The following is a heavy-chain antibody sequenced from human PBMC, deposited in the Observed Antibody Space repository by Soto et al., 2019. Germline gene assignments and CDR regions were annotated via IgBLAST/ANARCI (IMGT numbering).Heavy chain of an antibody. Sequence: PGESLTISCKGSGYSFTSYWISWVRKMPGKGLEWMGRIDPSDSYTNYSPSFQGHVTISADKSISTAYLQWSSLKASDTAMYYCARHVPDIVVVPAAPKYYYYYGMDVWGQGTTVTVSS. D-gene: IGHD2-2*01. V-gene: IGHV5-10-1*01. CDR3: ARHVPDIVVVPAAPKYYYYYGMDV. J-gene: IGHJ6*02. CDR1: GYSFTSYW. CDR2: IDPSDSYT.